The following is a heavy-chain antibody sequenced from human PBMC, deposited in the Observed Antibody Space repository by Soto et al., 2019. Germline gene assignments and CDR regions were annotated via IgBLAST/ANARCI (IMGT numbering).Heavy chain of an antibody. V-gene: IGHV4-59*01. CDR2: IYFSGST. CDR1: GGSISSYY. J-gene: IGHJ5*02. D-gene: IGHD5-12*01. Sequence: SETLSLTCTVSGGSISSYYWSWIRQPPGKGLEWIGYIYFSGSTNYNPSLKSRVTISVDTSKNQFSLKLSSVTAADTAVYYCARGFFGYADNWFDPWGQGTLVTVSS. CDR3: ARGFFGYADNWFDP.